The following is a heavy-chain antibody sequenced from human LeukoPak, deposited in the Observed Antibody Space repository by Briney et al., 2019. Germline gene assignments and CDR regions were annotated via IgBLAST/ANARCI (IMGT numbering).Heavy chain of an antibody. D-gene: IGHD4-17*01. CDR2: ISYDGSNK. CDR3: ARDQGDYEVSWFDP. V-gene: IGHV3-30*01. CDR1: GFTFSSYA. J-gene: IGHJ5*02. Sequence: PGGSLRLSCAASGFTFSSYAMHWVRQAPGKGLEWVAVISYDGSNKYYADSVKGRFTISRDNSKNTLYLQMNSLRAEDTAVYYCARDQGDYEVSWFDPWGQGTLVTVSS.